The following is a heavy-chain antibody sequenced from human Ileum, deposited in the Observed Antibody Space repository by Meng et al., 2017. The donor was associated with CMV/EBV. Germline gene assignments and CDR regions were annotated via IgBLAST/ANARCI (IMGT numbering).Heavy chain of an antibody. Sequence: GFTFSSYGMHWVRQAPGKGLEWVAFIRYDGSNKYYADSVKGRFTISRDNSKNTLYLQMNSLRAEDTAVYYCAKDPRLGGYSSSHPQYWGQGTLVTVSS. CDR3: AKDPRLGGYSSSHPQY. CDR2: IRYDGSNK. V-gene: IGHV3-30*02. CDR1: GFTFSSYG. J-gene: IGHJ4*02. D-gene: IGHD6-13*01.